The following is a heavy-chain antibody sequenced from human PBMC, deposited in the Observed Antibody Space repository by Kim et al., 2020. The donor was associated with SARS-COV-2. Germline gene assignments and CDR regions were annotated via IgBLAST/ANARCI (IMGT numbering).Heavy chain of an antibody. V-gene: IGHV3-33*01. D-gene: IGHD6-19*01. CDR2: IWYDGSNK. CDR3: ARYGYSSGWYYFDY. Sequence: GGSLRLSCAASGFTFSSYGMHWVRQAPGKGLEGVAVIWYDGSNKYYADSVKGRFTISRDNSKNTLYLQMNSLRAEDTAVYYCARYGYSSGWYYFDYWGQGTPVTVSS. J-gene: IGHJ4*02. CDR1: GFTFSSYG.